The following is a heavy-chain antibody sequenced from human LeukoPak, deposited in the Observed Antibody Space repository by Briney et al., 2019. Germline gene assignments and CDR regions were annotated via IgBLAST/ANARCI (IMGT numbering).Heavy chain of an antibody. D-gene: IGHD2-15*01. CDR1: GFTFSEYW. J-gene: IGHJ4*02. CDR2: IRLDGSEK. CDR3: VRGGRYSYDY. Sequence: GGSLRLSCAASGFTFSEYWMSWVRQAPGKGLEWVANIRLDGSEKYYVDSVKGRFTISRDNAKNSFSLQMNSLRADDTAVYYCVRGGRYSYDYWGRGTLVTVSS. V-gene: IGHV3-7*03.